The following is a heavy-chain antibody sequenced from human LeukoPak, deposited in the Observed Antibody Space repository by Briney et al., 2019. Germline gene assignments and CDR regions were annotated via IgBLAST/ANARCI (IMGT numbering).Heavy chain of an antibody. D-gene: IGHD3-10*01. J-gene: IGHJ6*02. CDR2: ISSSSSYI. CDR3: ARDIRESLRYYGMDV. Sequence: GGSLRLSCAASGFTFSSYSMNWVRQAPGKGLEWVSSISSSSSYIYYADSVKGRFTISRDNAKNSLYLQMNSLRAEDTAVYYCARDIRESLRYYGMDVWGQGTTVTVSS. V-gene: IGHV3-21*01. CDR1: GFTFSSYS.